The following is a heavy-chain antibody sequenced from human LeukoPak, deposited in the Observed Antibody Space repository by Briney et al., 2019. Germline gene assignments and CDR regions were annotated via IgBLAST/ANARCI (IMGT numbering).Heavy chain of an antibody. J-gene: IGHJ6*03. CDR3: ARSYDLWDYYYMDV. Sequence: AGGSLRLSCAASGFTFSSYSMNWVRQAPGKGLEWVSYISSSSSTIYYADSVKGRFTISRDNAKNSLYLQMNSLRDEDTAVYYCARSYDLWDYYYMDVWGKGTTVTVSS. D-gene: IGHD3-3*01. CDR1: GFTFSSYS. V-gene: IGHV3-48*02. CDR2: ISSSSSTI.